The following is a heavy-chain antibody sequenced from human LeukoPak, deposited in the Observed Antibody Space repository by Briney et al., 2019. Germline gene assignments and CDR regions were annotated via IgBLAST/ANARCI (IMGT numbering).Heavy chain of an antibody. CDR3: ARGSRDGYYYYMDV. CDR2: IYHSGST. D-gene: IGHD5-24*01. V-gene: IGHV4-38-2*01. J-gene: IGHJ6*03. CDR1: GYSISSGYY. Sequence: PSETLSLTCAVSGYSISSGYYWGWIRQPPGKGLEWIGSIYHSGSTYYNPSLKSRVTISVDTSKNQFSLKLTSVTAADTAVYYCARGSRDGYYYYMDVWGKGTTVTVSS.